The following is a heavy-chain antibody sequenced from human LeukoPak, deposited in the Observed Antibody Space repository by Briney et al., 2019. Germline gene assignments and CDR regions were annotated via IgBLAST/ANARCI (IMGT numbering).Heavy chain of an antibody. D-gene: IGHD2-15*01. CDR2: ISYDGSNK. V-gene: IGHV3-30*18. J-gene: IGHJ6*02. CDR3: AKDQGLVVAATPYYYYGMDV. CDR1: GFTFSSYG. Sequence: GRSLRLSCAASGFTFSSYGMHWVRQAPGKGLEWVAVISYDGSNKYYADSVKGRFTVSRDNSKNTLYLQMNSLRAEDTAVYYCAKDQGLVVAATPYYYYGMDVWGQGTTVTVSS.